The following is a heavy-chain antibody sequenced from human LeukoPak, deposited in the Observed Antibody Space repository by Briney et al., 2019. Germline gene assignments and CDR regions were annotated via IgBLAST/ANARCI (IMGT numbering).Heavy chain of an antibody. CDR1: GYTFTTFY. J-gene: IGHJ4*02. CDR2: INPSSGST. CDR3: ARVPWANYYDIYFDY. D-gene: IGHD3-22*01. Sequence: GASVKVSCKASGYTFTTFYMHWVRQAPGQGLEWMGIINPSSGSTSYAQKFQGRVTMTRGTSTSTVYMELSSLRSEDTAVYYCARVPWANYYDIYFDYWGQGTLVTVSS. V-gene: IGHV1-46*01.